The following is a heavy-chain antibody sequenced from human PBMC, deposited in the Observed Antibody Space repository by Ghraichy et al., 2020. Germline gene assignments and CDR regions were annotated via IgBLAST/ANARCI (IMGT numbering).Heavy chain of an antibody. CDR3: ARELVADGTTVTNYYYGMDV. D-gene: IGHD4-11*01. V-gene: IGHV1-46*01. CDR2: INPSGGST. J-gene: IGHJ6*02. Sequence: ASVKVSCKASGYTFTSYYMHWVRQAPGQGLEWMGIINPSGGSTSYAQKFQGRVTMTRDTSTSTVYMELSSLRSEDTAVYYCARELVADGTTVTNYYYGMDVWGQGTTVTVSS. CDR1: GYTFTSYY.